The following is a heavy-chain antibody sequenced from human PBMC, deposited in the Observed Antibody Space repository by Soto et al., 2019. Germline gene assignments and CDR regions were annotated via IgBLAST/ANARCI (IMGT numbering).Heavy chain of an antibody. V-gene: IGHV1-18*01. CDR3: AREFFYQVCDSCGYSLDAFDV. Sequence: GSSVKVSCKASGYPFTSSGMSWVRQAPGQGLEWMGRISAHTGSSEYAQRFQGRVTMTTDRSTNTAYMELRSLRSDDTAVYYCAREFFYQVCDSCGYSLDAFDVRGPGSLVTFSS. D-gene: IGHD3-22*01. CDR1: GYPFTSSG. CDR2: ISAHTGSS. J-gene: IGHJ3*01.